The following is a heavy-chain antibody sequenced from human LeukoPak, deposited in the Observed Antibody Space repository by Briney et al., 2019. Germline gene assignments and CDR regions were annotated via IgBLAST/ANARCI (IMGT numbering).Heavy chain of an antibody. CDR2: IYYSGST. V-gene: IGHV4-39*01. J-gene: IGHJ4*02. CDR1: GGSISSSSYY. CDR3: ARRPSIAAREPYYFDY. Sequence: SETLSLTCTVSGGSISSSSYYWGRIRQPPGKGLEWIGSIYYSGSTYYNPSLKSRVTISVDTSKNQFSLKLSSVTAADTAVYYCARRPSIAAREPYYFDYWGQGTLVTVSS. D-gene: IGHD6-6*01.